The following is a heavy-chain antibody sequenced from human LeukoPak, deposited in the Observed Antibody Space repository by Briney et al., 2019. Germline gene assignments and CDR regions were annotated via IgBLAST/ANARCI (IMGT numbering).Heavy chain of an antibody. Sequence: PSEALSLTCAVSGGSISSSSYYWGWIRQPPGKGLEWIGSIYYSGSTYYNPSLKSRVTISVDTSKNQFSLKLSSVTAADTAVYYYARGGTAMVPLDYWGQGTLVTVSS. D-gene: IGHD5-18*01. V-gene: IGHV4-39*07. CDR3: ARGGTAMVPLDY. CDR1: GGSISSSSYY. CDR2: IYYSGST. J-gene: IGHJ4*02.